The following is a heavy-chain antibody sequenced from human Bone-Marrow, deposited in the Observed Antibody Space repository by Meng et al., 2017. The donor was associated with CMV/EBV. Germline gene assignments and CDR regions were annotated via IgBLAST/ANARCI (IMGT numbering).Heavy chain of an antibody. CDR1: EITFSNYG. CDR3: ARDSDSVRYYDFWSGYYGMDV. D-gene: IGHD3-3*01. CDR2: INRGSTTI. Sequence: GESLKISCEASEITFSNYGMNWVRQAPGKGLEWVSYINRGSTTIYYADSVEGRFTVSRDNTKNSLFLQMNSLRAEDTAVYYCARDSDSVRYYDFWSGYYGMDVWGQGTTVTVSS. J-gene: IGHJ6*01. V-gene: IGHV3-48*04.